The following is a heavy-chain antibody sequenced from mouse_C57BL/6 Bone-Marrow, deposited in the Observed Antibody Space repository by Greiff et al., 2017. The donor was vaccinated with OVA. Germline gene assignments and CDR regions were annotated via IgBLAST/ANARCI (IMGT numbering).Heavy chain of an antibody. Sequence: EVKVVESGGGLVQPGGSLKLSCAASGFTFSDYYMYWVRQTPEKRLEWVAYISNGGGSTYYPDTVKGRFTISRDNAKNTLYLQMSRLKSEDTAMYYCARVYDYDAGLDYWGQGTSVTVSS. D-gene: IGHD2-4*01. CDR3: ARVYDYDAGLDY. V-gene: IGHV5-12*01. CDR1: GFTFSDYY. CDR2: ISNGGGST. J-gene: IGHJ4*01.